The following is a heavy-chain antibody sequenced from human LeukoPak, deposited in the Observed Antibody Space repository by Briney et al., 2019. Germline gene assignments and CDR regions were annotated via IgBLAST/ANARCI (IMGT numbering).Heavy chain of an antibody. CDR3: ASMRIAVATFDY. CDR2: IYYSGST. J-gene: IGHJ4*02. D-gene: IGHD6-19*01. CDR1: GGSISSYY. V-gene: IGHV4-59*01. Sequence: SETLSLTCTVSGGSISSYYWSWIRQPPGKGLEWIGYIYYSGSTNYNPSLKSRVTISVDTSKNQFSLKLSSVTAADTAVYYCASMRIAVATFDYWGQGTLVTVSS.